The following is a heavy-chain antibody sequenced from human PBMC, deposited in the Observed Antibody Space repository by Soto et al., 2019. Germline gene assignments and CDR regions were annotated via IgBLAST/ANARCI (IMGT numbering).Heavy chain of an antibody. CDR1: GFNVSSNY. CDR3: ARDKTSYYDVSGIFDI. Sequence: EVQLVESGGGLIQPGGSPRLSCAASGFNVSSNYMTWVRQAPGKGLEWVSVFYSGGRTYYADSVKGRFTISRDNSKNTLYLQMNSLRAEDTAVYYCARDKTSYYDVSGIFDIWGQGTMVTVSS. D-gene: IGHD3-22*01. J-gene: IGHJ3*02. CDR2: FYSGGRT. V-gene: IGHV3-53*01.